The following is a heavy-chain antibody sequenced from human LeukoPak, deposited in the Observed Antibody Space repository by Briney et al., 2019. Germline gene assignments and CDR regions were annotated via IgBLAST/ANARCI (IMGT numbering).Heavy chain of an antibody. CDR3: AKDIGRRYYDILTGYYDY. CDR2: VSGSGGST. Sequence: GRSLRLSCAASGFTFSSYAMSWVRQAPGKGLEWVSAVSGSGGSTYYADSVKGRFTISRDNSKDTLYLQMNSLRAEDTAVYYCAKDIGRRYYDILTGYYDYWGQGTLVTVSS. CDR1: GFTFSSYA. V-gene: IGHV3-23*01. J-gene: IGHJ4*02. D-gene: IGHD3-9*01.